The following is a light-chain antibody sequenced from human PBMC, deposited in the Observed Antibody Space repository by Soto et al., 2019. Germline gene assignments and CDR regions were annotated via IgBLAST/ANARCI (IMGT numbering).Light chain of an antibody. J-gene: IGKJ5*01. Sequence: EMVMTQSPASLSVSPVGRDILSCRVSQSVSSSLAWYQQKPGQAPRLLIYGASNRATGIPARFSGSGSGTDFTLTISSLEPEDFAVYYCQQRSNWPPFTFGQGTRLEI. CDR1: QSVSSS. CDR3: QQRSNWPPFT. V-gene: IGKV3-11*01. CDR2: GAS.